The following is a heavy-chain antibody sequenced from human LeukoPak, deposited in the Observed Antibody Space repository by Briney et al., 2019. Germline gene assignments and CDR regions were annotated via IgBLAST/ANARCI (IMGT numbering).Heavy chain of an antibody. CDR3: ARDGGWLHLDY. CDR1: GGSISSYY. J-gene: IGHJ4*02. CDR2: IYYSGST. D-gene: IGHD5-24*01. V-gene: IGHV4-59*01. Sequence: PSETLSLTCTVSGGSISSYYWSWIRQPPGKGLEWIGYIYYSGSTNYNPSLKSRVTISVDTSKNQFSLKLSSVTAADTAVYYCARDGGWLHLDYWGQGTLVTVSS.